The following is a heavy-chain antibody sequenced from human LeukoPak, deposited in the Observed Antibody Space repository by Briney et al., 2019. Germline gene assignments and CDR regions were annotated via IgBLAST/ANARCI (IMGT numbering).Heavy chain of an antibody. CDR2: ISSSSSYI. J-gene: IGHJ4*02. CDR3: ARGAYGTPPTFFDY. V-gene: IGHV3-21*01. D-gene: IGHD2/OR15-2a*01. Sequence: GSLRLSCAASGFTFSSYSMNWVRQAPGKGLEWVSSISSSSSYIYYADSVKGRFTISRDNAKNSLYLQMNSLRAEDTAVYYCARGAYGTPPTFFDYWGQGTLVTVSS. CDR1: GFTFSSYS.